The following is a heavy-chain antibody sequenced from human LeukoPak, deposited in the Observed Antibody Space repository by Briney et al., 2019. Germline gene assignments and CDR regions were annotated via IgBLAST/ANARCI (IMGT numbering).Heavy chain of an antibody. Sequence: SVRVSCKASGDSFATYGLSWVRQAPGQGLEWMGGIIPIFGTANYAQKFQGRVTITADESTSTAYMELSSLRSEDTAVYYCARDSDYGVVTAILRDWGQGTLVTVSS. CDR3: ARDSDYGVVTAILRD. CDR1: GDSFATYG. D-gene: IGHD2-21*02. J-gene: IGHJ4*02. V-gene: IGHV1-69*13. CDR2: IIPIFGTA.